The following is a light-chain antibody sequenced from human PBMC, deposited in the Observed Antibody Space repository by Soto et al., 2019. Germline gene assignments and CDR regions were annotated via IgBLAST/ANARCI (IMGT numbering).Light chain of an antibody. CDR2: EVS. V-gene: IGLV2-14*01. J-gene: IGLJ1*01. CDR3: SSYTSSSSLYV. Sequence: QSVLTQPASVSGSPGQSITISCTGSRSDIGGYKYVSWYQQHPGKAPKLLIYEVSVRPSGITDRFSGSKSGITASLTISGLQSEDEAVYYCSSYTSSSSLYVFGSGTKVTVL. CDR1: RSDIGGYKY.